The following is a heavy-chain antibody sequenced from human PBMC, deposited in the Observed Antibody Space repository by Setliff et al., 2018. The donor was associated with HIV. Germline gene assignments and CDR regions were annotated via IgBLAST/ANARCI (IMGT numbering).Heavy chain of an antibody. Sequence: GGSLRLSCAASGFSFRSYGMHWVRQAPGKGLEWAAIIWYDGSNKDYGDSVKGRFTISRDNSKNTLYLEMNSLRAEDTAVYYCAKSRLGGGTTSGYRYGMDVWGQGTTVTVSS. CDR1: GFSFRSYG. D-gene: IGHD1-7*01. CDR2: IWYDGSNK. J-gene: IGHJ6*02. CDR3: AKSRLGGGTTSGYRYGMDV. V-gene: IGHV3-33*06.